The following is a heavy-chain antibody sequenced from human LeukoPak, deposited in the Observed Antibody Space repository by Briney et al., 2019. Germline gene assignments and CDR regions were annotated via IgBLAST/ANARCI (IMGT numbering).Heavy chain of an antibody. CDR1: GYTFTSYG. V-gene: IGHV1-18*01. CDR3: ARDSSGWFPVDY. CDR2: ISAYNGNT. J-gene: IGHJ4*02. Sequence: GASVKVSCKASGYTFTSYGISWVRQAPGQGLEWMGLISAYNGNTNYAHKLQGRVTMTADTSTSTAYMELRSLRSDDTAVYYCARDSSGWFPVDYWGQGTLVTVSS. D-gene: IGHD6-19*01.